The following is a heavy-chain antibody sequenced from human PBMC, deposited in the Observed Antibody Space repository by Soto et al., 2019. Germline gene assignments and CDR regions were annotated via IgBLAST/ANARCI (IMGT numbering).Heavy chain of an antibody. CDR3: ARDPGSYCASALHY. V-gene: IGHV3-21*01. J-gene: IGHJ4*02. CDR1: GFTFSSYS. CDR2: ISSSSSYI. Sequence: EVQLVESGGGLVKPGGSLRLSCAASGFTFSSYSMNWVRQAPGKGLEWVSSISSSSSYIYYADSVKGRFTISRDNAKNALYLQMNSLRAEDTAVYYCARDPGSYCASALHYWGQGTLVAVSS. D-gene: IGHD1-26*01.